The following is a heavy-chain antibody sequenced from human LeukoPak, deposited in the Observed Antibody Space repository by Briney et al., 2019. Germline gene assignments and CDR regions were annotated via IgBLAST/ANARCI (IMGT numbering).Heavy chain of an antibody. CDR3: ATYRRGNNHDHDN. CDR1: GYSISRGYY. CDR2: IHHGGTT. J-gene: IGHJ4*02. D-gene: IGHD1/OR15-1a*01. V-gene: IGHV4-38-2*01. Sequence: SETLSLTCGVSGYSISRGYYWGWIRQPPGKGLEWIGSIHHGGTTYYNPSLKSRVTILVDTPKNEVSLKLSSVTAADTAVYYCATYRRGNNHDHDNWGQGTLVTVSS.